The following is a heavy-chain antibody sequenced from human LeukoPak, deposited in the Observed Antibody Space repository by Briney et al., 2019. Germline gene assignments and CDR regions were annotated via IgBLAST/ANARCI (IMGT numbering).Heavy chain of an antibody. CDR2: IYYSGST. D-gene: IGHD3-22*01. CDR1: GGSISSYY. CDR3: TRGSIAYYYMDV. Sequence: SETLSLTCTASGGSISSYYWSWIRQPPGKGLEWIGNIYYSGSTNYNLSLKSRVTILVDTSKNQFSLKLSSVTAADTAVYYCTRGSIAYYYMDVWGKGTTVTVSS. V-gene: IGHV4-59*01. J-gene: IGHJ6*03.